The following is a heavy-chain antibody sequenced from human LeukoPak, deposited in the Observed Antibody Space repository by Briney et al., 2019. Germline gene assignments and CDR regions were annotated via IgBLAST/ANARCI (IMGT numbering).Heavy chain of an antibody. V-gene: IGHV3-7*01. Sequence: GGSLRLSCAVSRFTVSSNYMTWVRQAPGKGLEWVANIKQDGSEKYYVDSVKGRFTIPRDNAKNSLYLQMNGLRAEDTAVYYCARDPGRFAAWSGRYFDYWGQGTLVTVSS. CDR1: RFTVSSNY. D-gene: IGHD3-3*01. J-gene: IGHJ4*02. CDR3: ARDPGRFAAWSGRYFDY. CDR2: IKQDGSEK.